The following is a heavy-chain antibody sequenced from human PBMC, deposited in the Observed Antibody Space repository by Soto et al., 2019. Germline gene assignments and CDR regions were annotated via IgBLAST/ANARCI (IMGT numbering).Heavy chain of an antibody. V-gene: IGHV3-21*01. J-gene: IGHJ4*02. Sequence: PGGSLRLSCTASGFTLRSHTMNWVRQAPGKGLEWVSSISSSGNFIYYADSVKGRFTVSRENANNSLYLEMNSLRAEDTAVYYCARESEDLTSNFDYWGQGTLVTVSS. CDR1: GFTLRSHT. CDR2: ISSSGNFI. CDR3: ARESEDLTSNFDY.